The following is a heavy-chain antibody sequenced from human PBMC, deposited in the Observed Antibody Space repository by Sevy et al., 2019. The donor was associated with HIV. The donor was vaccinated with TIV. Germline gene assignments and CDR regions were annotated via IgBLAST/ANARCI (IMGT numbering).Heavy chain of an antibody. D-gene: IGHD1-26*01. CDR2: IYDSGHT. CDR1: GGSISTYY. Sequence: SETLSLTCTVSGGSISTYYWSWIRQPPGKGLEWIGYIYDSGHTNYNPSLKSRVAISVDTSKNHFSLNLNSVTAADTAVYYCARHSQLGPTIFNHWGQGTLVTVSS. V-gene: IGHV4-59*08. J-gene: IGHJ1*01. CDR3: ARHSQLGPTIFNH.